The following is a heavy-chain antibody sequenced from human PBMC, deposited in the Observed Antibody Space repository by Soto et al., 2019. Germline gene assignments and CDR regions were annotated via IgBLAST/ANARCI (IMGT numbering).Heavy chain of an antibody. Sequence: GGSLRLSCAASGFTFSSYWMSWVRQAPGKGLEWVANIKQDGSEKYYVDSVKGRFTISRDNAKNSLYLQMNSLRAEDTAVYYCARAVVPAAIRYRTPPGDIWGQGTMVTVSS. CDR2: IKQDGSEK. D-gene: IGHD2-2*01. CDR1: GFTFSSYW. J-gene: IGHJ3*02. V-gene: IGHV3-7*01. CDR3: ARAVVPAAIRYRTPPGDI.